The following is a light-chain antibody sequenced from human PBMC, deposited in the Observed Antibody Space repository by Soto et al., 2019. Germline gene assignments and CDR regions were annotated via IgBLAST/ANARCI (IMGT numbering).Light chain of an antibody. CDR3: CSYAGTSLWV. CDR2: DVS. J-gene: IGLJ3*02. Sequence: QSALTQPRSVSGSPGQSVTISCTGTSSDVGGYNYVSWYQQHPGKAPKLVIYDVSKRPSGVPDRFSGSKSGNTASLTISGLQAEDEADYYCCSYAGTSLWVFGGGTKVTV. V-gene: IGLV2-11*01. CDR1: SSDVGGYNY.